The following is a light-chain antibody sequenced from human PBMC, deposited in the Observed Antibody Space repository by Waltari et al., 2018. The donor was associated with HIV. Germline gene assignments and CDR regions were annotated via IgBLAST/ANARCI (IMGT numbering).Light chain of an antibody. CDR2: EVT. CDR1: SSDVGRSNR. CDR3: SSYAGARV. Sequence: QSALTQPASVSGSPGQSITISCTVTSSDVGRSNRVSWYQQYPGKAPKLIIYEVTKRPSGVSNRFSVSKSGNTASLTLSGLQADDEADYYCSSYAGARVFGGGTNLIVL. V-gene: IGLV2-23*02. J-gene: IGLJ3*02.